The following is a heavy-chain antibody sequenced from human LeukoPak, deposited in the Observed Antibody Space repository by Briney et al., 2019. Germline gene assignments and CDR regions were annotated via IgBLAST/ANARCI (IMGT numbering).Heavy chain of an antibody. D-gene: IGHD5-12*01. Sequence: SETLSLTCTVSGASINSYYWSWIRQPPGKGLEWIGYIYYSGSTNNNPSLKSRVTISLDTSKNQFSLKLSSVTAADTAVYYCASRSGYSGYDAFDYWGQGTLVTVSS. V-gene: IGHV4-59*08. CDR1: GASINSYY. J-gene: IGHJ4*02. CDR2: IYYSGST. CDR3: ASRSGYSGYDAFDY.